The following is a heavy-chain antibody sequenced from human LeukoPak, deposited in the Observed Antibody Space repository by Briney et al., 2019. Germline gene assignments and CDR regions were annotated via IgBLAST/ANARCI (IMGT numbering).Heavy chain of an antibody. CDR1: GFTFNSYA. CDR2: ISGSGGST. J-gene: IGHJ4*02. CDR3: ARDRGNYV. D-gene: IGHD4-11*01. V-gene: IGHV3-23*01. Sequence: GGSLRLSCAASGFTFNSYAMSWVRQAPGKGLEWVSVISGSGGSTYYADSVKGRFTISRDNSKNTLNLQMNSLRAEDTAVYYCARDRGNYVWGQGTLVTVSS.